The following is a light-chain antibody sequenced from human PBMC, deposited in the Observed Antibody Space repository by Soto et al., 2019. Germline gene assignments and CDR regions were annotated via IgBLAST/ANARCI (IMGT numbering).Light chain of an antibody. J-gene: IGKJ4*01. CDR3: QKYNSAPRT. V-gene: IGKV1-27*01. CDR2: ATS. Sequence: DVQMTQSPSSLSAFVGDRVTITCRASQGIAPYLAWFQQKPRKIPKLLIYATSTLQTGVPSRFSGSGSGTDFTLTINSLQPEDVGTYYCQKYNSAPRTFGGGTKVDI. CDR1: QGIAPY.